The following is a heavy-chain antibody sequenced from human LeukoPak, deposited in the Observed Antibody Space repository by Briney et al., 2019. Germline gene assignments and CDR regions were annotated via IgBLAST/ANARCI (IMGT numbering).Heavy chain of an antibody. D-gene: IGHD6-19*01. Sequence: SETPSLTCTVSGGSISNYYWSWIRQPPGKGLEWIGYIYYSGSTDYNPSLKSRVTISVDTSKNQFSLKLSSVTAADTAVYYCARGSGWYYYWGQGTLVTVSS. CDR3: ARGSGWYYY. J-gene: IGHJ4*02. CDR1: GGSISNYY. CDR2: IYYSGST. V-gene: IGHV4-59*01.